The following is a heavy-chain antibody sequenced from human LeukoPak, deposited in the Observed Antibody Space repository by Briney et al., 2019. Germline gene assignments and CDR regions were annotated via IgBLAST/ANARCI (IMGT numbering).Heavy chain of an antibody. D-gene: IGHD3-10*01. V-gene: IGHV1-69*04. CDR2: IIPILGIA. J-gene: IGHJ6*02. CDR3: ARFSIPTRRGTGGSGSHYQPYYYYGMDV. CDR1: GGTFSSYA. Sequence: SVKVSCKASGGTFSSYAISWVRQAPGQGLEWMGRIIPILGIANYAQKLQGRVTITADKSTSTAYMELSSLRSEDTAVYYCARFSIPTRRGTGGSGSHYQPYYYYGMDVWGQGTTVTVSS.